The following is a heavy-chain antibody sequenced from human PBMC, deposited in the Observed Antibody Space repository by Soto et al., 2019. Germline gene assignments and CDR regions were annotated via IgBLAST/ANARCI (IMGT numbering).Heavy chain of an antibody. CDR2: IIPIFGTA. Sequence: QVQLVQSGAEVKKPGSSVKVSCKASGGTFSSYAISWVRQAPGQGLEWMGGIIPIFGTANYAQKFQGRVTITADESTNTAYMELSSLRSEDTAVYYCARPTGYYTPPVHYGMDVWGQGTTVTVSS. CDR1: GGTFSSYA. D-gene: IGHD3-9*01. CDR3: ARPTGYYTPPVHYGMDV. V-gene: IGHV1-69*01. J-gene: IGHJ6*02.